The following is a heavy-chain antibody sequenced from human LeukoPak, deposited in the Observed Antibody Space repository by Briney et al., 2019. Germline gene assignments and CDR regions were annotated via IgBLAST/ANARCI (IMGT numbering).Heavy chain of an antibody. CDR3: TREARVGNWFDP. Sequence: ASVKVSCKASGYTFTDYYIHWVRQAPGQGLEWMGWINPDNGGTNYALRFQGRVTMTRDTSISTVYMDLSRLRSDDTAVFYCTREARVGNWFDPWGQGTQVTVSS. V-gene: IGHV1-2*02. D-gene: IGHD2-15*01. CDR1: GYTFTDYY. J-gene: IGHJ5*02. CDR2: INPDNGGT.